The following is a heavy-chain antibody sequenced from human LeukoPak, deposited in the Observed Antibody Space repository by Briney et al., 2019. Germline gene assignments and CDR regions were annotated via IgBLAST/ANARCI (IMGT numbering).Heavy chain of an antibody. V-gene: IGHV4-59*01. Sequence: PSETLSLTCSVSGASINSYYWNWIRQPPGKGLEWIGNTYSSGSTNYNPSLKSRVTISLDTSKNQFSLKMSSVTAADTAVYYCAKDWELGSWGQGTLVTVSS. D-gene: IGHD1-26*01. J-gene: IGHJ5*02. CDR3: AKDWELGS. CDR1: GASINSYY. CDR2: TYSSGST.